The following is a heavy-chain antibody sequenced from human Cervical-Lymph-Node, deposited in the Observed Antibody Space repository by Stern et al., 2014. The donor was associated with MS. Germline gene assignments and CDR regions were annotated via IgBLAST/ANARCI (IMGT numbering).Heavy chain of an antibody. V-gene: IGHV3-7*01. Sequence: EVQLVESGGVLVQPGGSLKLSCAASGFTFSRYWMTWVRQAPGKGLEWGANIKEDGREQYYVDSVKGRFTMSRDNAKNSLYLQMNSLRAEDTAVYYCARRVLVAMGGYPKTLDVWGRGTTVTVSS. CDR2: IKEDGREQ. D-gene: IGHD2-2*01. CDR1: GFTFSRYW. CDR3: ARRVLVAMGGYPKTLDV. J-gene: IGHJ6*02.